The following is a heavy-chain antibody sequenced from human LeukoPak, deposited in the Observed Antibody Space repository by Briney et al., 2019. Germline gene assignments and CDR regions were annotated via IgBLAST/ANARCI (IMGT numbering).Heavy chain of an antibody. CDR1: GFTFSSYA. CDR3: ARGPPSGYFYY. Sequence: GGSLRLSCAASGFTFSSYAMSWVRQAPGKGLEWVSAISCSGGSTYYADSVKGRFTISRDNSKNTLYLQMNSLRAEDTAVYYCARGPPSGYFYYWGQGTLVTVSS. V-gene: IGHV3-23*01. CDR2: ISCSGGST. J-gene: IGHJ4*02. D-gene: IGHD3-22*01.